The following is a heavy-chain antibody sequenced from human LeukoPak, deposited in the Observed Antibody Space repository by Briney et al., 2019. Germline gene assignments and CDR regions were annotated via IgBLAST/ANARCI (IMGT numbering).Heavy chain of an antibody. V-gene: IGHV4-59*08. CDR2: IHYKGST. J-gene: IGHJ4*02. CDR1: GDSINGHY. CDR3: ARRDTGWNFCDY. D-gene: IGHD6-19*01. Sequence: SETLSLTCTISGDSINGHYWSWIRQPPGKRLEWIGDIHYKGSTNYNLSLKSRVTISVDTSKNHLSLNLTSVLAADTAIYYCARRDTGWNFCDYWGQGILVTVSS.